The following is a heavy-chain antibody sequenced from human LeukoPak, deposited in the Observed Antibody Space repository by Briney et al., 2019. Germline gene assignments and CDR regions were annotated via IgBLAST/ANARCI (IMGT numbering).Heavy chain of an antibody. CDR2: TYYSGST. D-gene: IGHD6-13*01. J-gene: IGHJ4*02. Sequence: PSETLSLTCTVSGGSISSSSYYWGWIRQPPGKGLEWIGSTYYSGSTYYNPSLKSRVTISVDTSKNQFSLKLSSVTAADTAVYYCASSKQQLATYYFDYWGQGTLVTVSS. V-gene: IGHV4-39*01. CDR1: GGSISSSSYY. CDR3: ASSKQQLATYYFDY.